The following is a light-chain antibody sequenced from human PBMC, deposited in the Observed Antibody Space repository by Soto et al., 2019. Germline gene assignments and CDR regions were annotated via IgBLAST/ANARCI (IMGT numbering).Light chain of an antibody. CDR1: QSISNY. V-gene: IGKV3-11*01. CDR2: DAS. Sequence: EIVLTQSPATLSLSPGERATLSCRASQSISNYLGWYQQKPGQAPRLLIYDASNRATGIPARFSGGGSGTDFTLTISSLEPEDFAVYYCQQRYNWPPWTFGQGTKLEIK. J-gene: IGKJ1*01. CDR3: QQRYNWPPWT.